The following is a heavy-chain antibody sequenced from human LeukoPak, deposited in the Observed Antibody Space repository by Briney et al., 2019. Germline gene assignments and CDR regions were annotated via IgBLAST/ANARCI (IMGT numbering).Heavy chain of an antibody. D-gene: IGHD1-26*01. CDR1: GGTFSSYA. J-gene: IGHJ4*02. V-gene: IGHV1-69*04. CDR3: ARPKLVGATGYFDY. CDR2: IIPILGIA. Sequence: SVKVSCKASGGTFSSYAISWVRQAPGQGLEWMERIIPILGIANYAQKFQGRVTITADKSTSTAYMELSSLRSEDTAVYYCARPKLVGATGYFDYWGQGTLVTVSS.